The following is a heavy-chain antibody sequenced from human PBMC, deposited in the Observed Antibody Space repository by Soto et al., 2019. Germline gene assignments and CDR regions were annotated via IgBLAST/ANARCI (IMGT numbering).Heavy chain of an antibody. Sequence: GGSLRLSCTASGIIFSNTWINWVRQAPGKGLEWVAVISYDGSNKYYADSVKGRFTISRDNSKNTLYLQMNSLRAEDTAVYYCARDHTYWLDPWGQGTLVTVSS. D-gene: IGHD3-16*01. CDR3: ARDHTYWLDP. CDR1: GIIFSNTW. J-gene: IGHJ5*02. CDR2: ISYDGSNK. V-gene: IGHV3-30-3*01.